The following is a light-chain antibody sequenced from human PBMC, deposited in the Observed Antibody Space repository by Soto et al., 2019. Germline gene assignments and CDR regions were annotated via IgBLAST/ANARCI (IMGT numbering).Light chain of an antibody. CDR1: QSLSTNS. Sequence: EIVLTQSPGTLSLSPGERATLSCRASQSLSTNSLAWYQQKPGQTPRLLIYAASTRDTDIPDRFNGSGSGTDFALTISRLEPEDFALYYCQQYDASPLTLGPGTKVDTK. CDR2: AAS. CDR3: QQYDASPLT. J-gene: IGKJ3*01. V-gene: IGKV3-20*01.